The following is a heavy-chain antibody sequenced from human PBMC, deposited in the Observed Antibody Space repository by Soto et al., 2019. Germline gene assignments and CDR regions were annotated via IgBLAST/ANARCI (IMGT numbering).Heavy chain of an antibody. CDR3: ARSYMVRGVANWFDP. CDR1: GGSISSSNW. Sequence: QVQLQESGPGLVKPSGTLSLTCAVSGGSISSSNWWSWVRQPPGKGLEWIGVIYHSGSTNYNPSLKSQVTISVDQSKNQCSLKLSSVTAADTAVYYCARSYMVRGVANWFDPWGQGTLITVSS. CDR2: IYHSGST. V-gene: IGHV4-4*02. D-gene: IGHD3-10*01. J-gene: IGHJ5*02.